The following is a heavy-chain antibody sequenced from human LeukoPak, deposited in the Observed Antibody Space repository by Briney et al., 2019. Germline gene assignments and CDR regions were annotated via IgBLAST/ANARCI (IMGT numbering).Heavy chain of an antibody. J-gene: IGHJ3*02. Sequence: ASVKVSCKASGGTFSSYAISWVRQAPGQGLEWMGRIIPILGIANYAQKFQGRVTITADKSTSTAYMELSSLRSEDTAVYYCARDRDYYDSSGYYPDAFDIWGQGTMVTVSS. D-gene: IGHD3-22*01. CDR1: GGTFSSYA. CDR3: ARDRDYYDSSGYYPDAFDI. V-gene: IGHV1-69*04. CDR2: IIPILGIA.